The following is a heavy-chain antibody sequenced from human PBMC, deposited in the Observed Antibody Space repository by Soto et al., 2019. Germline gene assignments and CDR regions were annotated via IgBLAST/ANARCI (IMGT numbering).Heavy chain of an antibody. CDR3: ARGMTTVTTYDY. D-gene: IGHD4-4*01. Sequence: QLQLQESGSGLVKPSQTLSLTCAVSGGSIRSGGYSWSWIRQPPGKGLEWIGYIYHSGSTYYNPSLTGRVTISVDRSKNQFSLNLSSVTAADTVVYYCARGMTTVTTYDYWGQGTLVTVSS. CDR2: IYHSGST. V-gene: IGHV4-30-2*01. J-gene: IGHJ4*02. CDR1: GGSIRSGGYS.